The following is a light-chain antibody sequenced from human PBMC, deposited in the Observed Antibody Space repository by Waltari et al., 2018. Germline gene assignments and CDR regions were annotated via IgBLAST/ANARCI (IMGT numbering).Light chain of an antibody. CDR2: DAS. Sequence: EIVLTQSPATLSLSPGERATLSCRASQSVSSYLAWYRQKPGQAPRLLIYDASTRATGIPARFSGSGSGTDFTLTISSLEPEDFAVYYCQHRSNWPLFTFGPGTKVDFK. J-gene: IGKJ3*01. V-gene: IGKV3-11*01. CDR3: QHRSNWPLFT. CDR1: QSVSSY.